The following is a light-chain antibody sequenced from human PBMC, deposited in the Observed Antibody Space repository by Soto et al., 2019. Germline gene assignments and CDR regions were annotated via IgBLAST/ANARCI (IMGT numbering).Light chain of an antibody. Sequence: QSALTQPASVSGSPGQSITISCTGTSSDVGGYNYVSWYQQHPGEAPKLMIYDVSNRPSGVFNRFSGSKSGNTASLTISGLQAEDEADYYCSSYASSSTLRVFGGGTKVTVL. J-gene: IGLJ3*02. CDR1: SSDVGGYNY. V-gene: IGLV2-14*01. CDR3: SSYASSSTLRV. CDR2: DVS.